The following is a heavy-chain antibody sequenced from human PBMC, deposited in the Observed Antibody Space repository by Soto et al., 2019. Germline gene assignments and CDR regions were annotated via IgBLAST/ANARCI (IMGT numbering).Heavy chain of an antibody. Sequence: PSETLSLTCTVSGGSISSGDYYWSWIRQPPGKGLEWIGYIYYSGSTYYNPSLKSRVTISVDTSKNQFSLKLSSVTAADTAVYYCARVGGSGYVSPYYFDYWGQGTQVTVSS. CDR1: GGSISSGDYY. J-gene: IGHJ4*02. CDR2: IYYSGST. D-gene: IGHD5-12*01. CDR3: ARVGGSGYVSPYYFDY. V-gene: IGHV4-30-4*01.